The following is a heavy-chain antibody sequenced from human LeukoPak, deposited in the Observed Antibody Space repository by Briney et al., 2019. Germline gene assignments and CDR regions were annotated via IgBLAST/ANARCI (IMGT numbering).Heavy chain of an antibody. D-gene: IGHD6-13*01. Sequence: ASVKVSCKASGYTFTGYYMHWVRQAPGQGLEWMGWINPNSGGTNYAQKFQGRVTMTRDTSISTAYMELSRLRSDDTAVYYCARESRPGYSSSWYEGNAFDIWGQGTMVTVSS. V-gene: IGHV1-2*02. CDR2: INPNSGGT. CDR3: ARESRPGYSSSWYEGNAFDI. CDR1: GYTFTGYY. J-gene: IGHJ3*02.